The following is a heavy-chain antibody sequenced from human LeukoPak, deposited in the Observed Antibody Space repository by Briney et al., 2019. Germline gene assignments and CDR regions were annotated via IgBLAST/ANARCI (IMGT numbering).Heavy chain of an antibody. CDR2: IYYSGST. V-gene: IGHV4-59*01. J-gene: IGHJ6*03. CDR1: GGSISSYY. Sequence: SETLSLTCTVSGGSISSYYWSWIRQPPGKGLEWIGYIYYSGSTNYNPSLKSRVTISVDTSKNQFSLKLSSVTAADTAVYYCARVGYDFWSGYYTGIGSYYYYYYMDVWGKGTTVTVSS. D-gene: IGHD3-3*01. CDR3: ARVGYDFWSGYYTGIGSYYYYYYMDV.